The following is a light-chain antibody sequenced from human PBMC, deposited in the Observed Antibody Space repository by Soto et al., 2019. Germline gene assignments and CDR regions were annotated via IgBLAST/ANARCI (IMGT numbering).Light chain of an antibody. J-gene: IGLJ1*01. CDR2: GNS. Sequence: QSVLTQPPSVSGAPGQRVTISCTGSSSNIGAGYDVHWYQQLPGTAPKLLIYGNSNRPSGVPDRFSGSKSGTSASLAITGLQAEDEADYYCQSYDSSLSGYNYVFGTWTKLTVL. CDR3: QSYDSSLSGYNYV. V-gene: IGLV1-40*01. CDR1: SSNIGAGYD.